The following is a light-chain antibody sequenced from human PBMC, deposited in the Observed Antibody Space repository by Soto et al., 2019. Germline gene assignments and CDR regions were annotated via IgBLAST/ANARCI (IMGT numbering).Light chain of an antibody. J-gene: IGKJ5*01. V-gene: IGKV1D-12*01. Sequence: DIQMTQSPSSVSASVGDRVTITCRASQDLSSWLAWYQQKPGKAPKLLISAASSLQSGVPSRFSGSGSGTDFSLTIRSVQPEDFATYYCQQLISFPITFGQGTRLEIK. CDR2: AAS. CDR3: QQLISFPIT. CDR1: QDLSSW.